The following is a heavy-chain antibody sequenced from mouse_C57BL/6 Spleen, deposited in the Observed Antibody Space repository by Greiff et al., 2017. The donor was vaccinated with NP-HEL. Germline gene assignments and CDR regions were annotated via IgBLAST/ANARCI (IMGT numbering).Heavy chain of an antibody. D-gene: IGHD2-4*01. J-gene: IGHJ3*01. V-gene: IGHV5-4*01. Sequence: VQLKESGGGLVKPGGSLKLSCAASGFTFSSYAMSWVRQTPEKRLEWVATISDGGSYTYYPDKVKGRFTISRDNAKNNLYLQMSHLKSEDTAMYYCARVGDYDWFAYWGQGTLVTVSA. CDR3: ARVGDYDWFAY. CDR1: GFTFSSYA. CDR2: ISDGGSYT.